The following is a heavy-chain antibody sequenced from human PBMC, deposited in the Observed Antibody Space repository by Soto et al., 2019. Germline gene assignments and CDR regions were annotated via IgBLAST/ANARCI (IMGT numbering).Heavy chain of an antibody. V-gene: IGHV1-69*01. J-gene: IGHJ6*02. D-gene: IGHD3-3*01. Sequence: QVQLVQSGAEVKKPGSSVKVSCKASGGTFSSYAISWVRQAPGQGLQWMGGIIPIFGTANYAQKFQGRVTITADESTSTAYMELSSLRSEDTAVHYCARGNTIFGVTYYYYVMDVWCHGTTVTVSS. CDR2: IIPIFGTA. CDR3: ARGNTIFGVTYYYYVMDV. CDR1: GGTFSSYA.